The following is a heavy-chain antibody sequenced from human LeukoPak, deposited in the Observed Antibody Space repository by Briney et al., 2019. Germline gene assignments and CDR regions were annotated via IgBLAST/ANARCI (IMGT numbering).Heavy chain of an antibody. CDR2: INHSGST. D-gene: IGHD2-2*01. Sequence: NPSETLSLTCAVYGGSFSGYYWSWIRQPPGKGLEWIGEINHSGSTNYNPSLKSRVTMSVDTSKNQFSLKLSSVTAADTAVYYCAREGVPAAKTPEGRYYYYYMDVWGKGTTVTISS. CDR3: AREGVPAAKTPEGRYYYYYMDV. CDR1: GGSFSGYY. V-gene: IGHV4-34*01. J-gene: IGHJ6*03.